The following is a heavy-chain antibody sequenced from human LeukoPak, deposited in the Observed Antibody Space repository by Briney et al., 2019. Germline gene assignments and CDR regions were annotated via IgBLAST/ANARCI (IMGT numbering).Heavy chain of an antibody. CDR2: IRSRAYGGTT. V-gene: IGHV3-49*04. CDR3: TRDFRRNDFWSGPFYMDV. Sequence: PGRSLKLSCTASGFTFDDFAMSWVRQAPGKGLEWVGFIRSRAYGGTTEYAASVKGRFTISRDDSKSIAYLQMNSLKTEDTAVYYCTRDFRRNDFWSGPFYMDVWGQGTTVTVS. J-gene: IGHJ6*02. D-gene: IGHD3-3*01. CDR1: GFTFDDFA.